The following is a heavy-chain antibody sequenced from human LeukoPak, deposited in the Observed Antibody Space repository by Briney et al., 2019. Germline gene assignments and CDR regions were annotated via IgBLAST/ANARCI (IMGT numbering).Heavy chain of an antibody. CDR3: AGRAVAGPPKWFDP. J-gene: IGHJ5*02. Sequence: SETLSLTCTVSGGSISSSSYYWGWIRQPPGRGLEWIGSIYYSGSTYYYPSLKSRVTISVDTSKNQFSLKLSSVTAADTAVYYCAGRAVAGPPKWFDPWGQETLVTVSS. D-gene: IGHD6-19*01. CDR2: IYYSGST. V-gene: IGHV4-39*07. CDR1: GGSISSSSYY.